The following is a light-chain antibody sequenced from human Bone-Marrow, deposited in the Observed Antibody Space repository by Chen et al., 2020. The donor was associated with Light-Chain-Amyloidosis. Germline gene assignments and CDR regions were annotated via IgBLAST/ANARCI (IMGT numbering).Light chain of an antibody. Sequence: DIQMTQSPSTLSASVGDRVTITCRASQSISSWLAWYQQKPGKAPKLLIYDASSLESGVPSRFSGSGSGTDFTLTISSLQAEDVAVYYCQQYYSTPMYTFGQGTKLEIK. CDR2: DAS. CDR3: QQYYSTPMYT. J-gene: IGKJ2*01. V-gene: IGKV1-5*01. CDR1: QSISSW.